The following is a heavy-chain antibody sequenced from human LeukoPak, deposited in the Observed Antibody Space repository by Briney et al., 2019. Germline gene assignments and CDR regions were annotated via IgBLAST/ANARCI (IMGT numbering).Heavy chain of an antibody. D-gene: IGHD1-26*01. CDR3: ARVEVGASY. Sequence: GGSLRLSCAASGFTFSSHWMHWVRQGPGKGLVWVSRINSDGSSTTYADSVKGRFTMSRDNAKNTLYLQMNSLRAEDTAVYYCARVEVGASYWGQGTLVTVSS. CDR2: INSDGSST. V-gene: IGHV3-74*01. CDR1: GFTFSSHW. J-gene: IGHJ4*02.